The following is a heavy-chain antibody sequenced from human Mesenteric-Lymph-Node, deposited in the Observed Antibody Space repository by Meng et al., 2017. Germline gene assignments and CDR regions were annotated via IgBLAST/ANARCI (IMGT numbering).Heavy chain of an antibody. CDR3: MSEIRKAPTGTDY. Sequence: QVQPVESGGGVVQPGRSLRLSCVASGLSFNTHAMHWVRQAPGKGLEWVAVISYDGTNKYYADSVMGRFTISRDNSKSTLFLQMNSLRAEDTAMYYCMSEIRKAPTGTDYWGQGTLVTVSS. D-gene: IGHD6-13*01. CDR1: GLSFNTHA. V-gene: IGHV3-30-3*01. CDR2: ISYDGTNK. J-gene: IGHJ4*02.